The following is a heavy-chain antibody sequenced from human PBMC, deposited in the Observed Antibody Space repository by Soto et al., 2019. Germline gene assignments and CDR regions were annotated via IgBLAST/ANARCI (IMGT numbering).Heavy chain of an antibody. CDR3: ARDENMITFGGVIVRFDY. CDR1: GCTFSSYW. V-gene: IGHV3-7*01. CDR2: IKQDGSEK. D-gene: IGHD3-16*02. Sequence: PGGSLRLSCAASGCTFSSYWMSWVRQAPGKGLEWVANIKQDGSEKYYVDSVKGRFTISRDNAKNSLYLQMNSLRAEDTAVYYCARDENMITFGGVIVRFDYWGQGTLVTVSS. J-gene: IGHJ4*02.